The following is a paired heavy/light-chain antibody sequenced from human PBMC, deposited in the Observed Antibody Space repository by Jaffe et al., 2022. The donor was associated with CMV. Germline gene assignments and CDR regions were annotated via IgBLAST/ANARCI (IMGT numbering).Heavy chain of an antibody. CDR3: ARHQVGHSGYYLTYFDY. D-gene: IGHD3-22*01. CDR2: IYYSGST. Sequence: QLQLQESGPGLVKPSETLSLTCTVSGGSISSRSYYWGWIRQPPGKGLEWIASIYYSGSTYYNPSLKSRVTIAADTSKNQFSLKLSSVTAADTAVYYCARHQVGHSGYYLTYFDYWGQGTLVTVSS. CDR1: GGSISSRSYY. V-gene: IGHV4-39*01. J-gene: IGHJ4*02.
Light chain of an antibody. Sequence: DIQMTQSPSTLSASVGDRVTITCRASQSISSWLAWYQQKPGKAPKLLIYEASSLETGVPSRFSGSGSGTEFTLTISSLQPDDCATYYCQQYNSGHTFGQGTKLKIK. V-gene: IGKV1-5*03. CDR1: QSISSW. J-gene: IGKJ2*01. CDR2: EAS. CDR3: QQYNSGHT.